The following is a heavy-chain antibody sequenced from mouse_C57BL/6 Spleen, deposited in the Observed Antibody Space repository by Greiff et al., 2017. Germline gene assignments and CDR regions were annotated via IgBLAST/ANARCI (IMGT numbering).Heavy chain of an antibody. CDR3: AKSDYPSYFDY. CDR2: ISYDGSN. CDR1: GYSITSGYY. D-gene: IGHD2-4*01. V-gene: IGHV3-6*01. Sequence: ESGPGLVKPSQSLSLTCSVTGYSITSGYYWNWIRQFPGNKLEWMGYISYDGSNNYNPSLKNRISITRDTSKNQFFLKLNSVTTEDTATYYCAKSDYPSYFDYWGQGTTLTVSS. J-gene: IGHJ2*01.